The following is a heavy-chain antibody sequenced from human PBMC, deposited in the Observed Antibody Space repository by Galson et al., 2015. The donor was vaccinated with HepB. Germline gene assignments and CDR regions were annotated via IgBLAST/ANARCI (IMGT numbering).Heavy chain of an antibody. CDR3: ARGDGYDYRYYYYGMDV. V-gene: IGHV4-59*01. J-gene: IGHJ6*02. CDR1: GGSISSYY. CDR2: IYYSGST. D-gene: IGHD5-12*01. Sequence: ETLSLTCTVSGGSISSYYWSWIRQPPGKGLEWIGYIYYSGSTNYNPSLKSRVTISVDTSKNQFSLKLSSVTAADTAVYYCARGDGYDYRYYYYGMDVWGQGTTVTVSS.